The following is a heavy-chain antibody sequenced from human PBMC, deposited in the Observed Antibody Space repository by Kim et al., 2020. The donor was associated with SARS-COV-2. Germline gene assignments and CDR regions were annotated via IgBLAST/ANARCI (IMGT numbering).Heavy chain of an antibody. J-gene: IGHJ4*02. D-gene: IGHD5-18*01. CDR3: ARVGYRNGYSTHVDY. Sequence: SETLSLTCTVSGGSISSTSYYWGWIRQPPGKGLEWIATLYFSGRTFYNPSLKSRVTLSVDTSKDQFSLNLRSVTTADTAVYYCARVGYRNGYSTHVDYWGQGTMVSVSS. CDR2: LYFSGRT. V-gene: IGHV4-39*01. CDR1: GGSISSTSYY.